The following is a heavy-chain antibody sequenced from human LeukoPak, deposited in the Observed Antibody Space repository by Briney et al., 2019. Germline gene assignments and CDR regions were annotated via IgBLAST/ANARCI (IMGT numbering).Heavy chain of an antibody. J-gene: IGHJ4*02. CDR2: ISDSGSIT. CDR1: GFAFRSQA. V-gene: IGHV3-23*01. Sequence: GGSLRLSCGASGFAFRSQAMGWDRQAPGKGLEWVSVISDSGSITYYADSVKGRFTISRDNSKNTLFLQMNSLRAEDTAVYYCAKDARRTSGWYFFDYWGQGTLVTVSS. CDR3: AKDARRTSGWYFFDY. D-gene: IGHD6-19*01.